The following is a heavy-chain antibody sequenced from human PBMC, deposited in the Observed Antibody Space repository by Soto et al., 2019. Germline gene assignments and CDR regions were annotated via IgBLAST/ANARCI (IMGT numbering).Heavy chain of an antibody. D-gene: IGHD3-3*01. V-gene: IGHV3-73*01. CDR2: IRSKANSYAT. J-gene: IGHJ4*02. Sequence: GGSLRLSCAASGFTFSGSAMHWVRQASGKGLEWVGRIRSKANSYATAYAASVKGRFTISRDDSKNTAYLQMNSLKTEDTAVYYCTRPLYDFWSGYQIDYWGQGTLVNVSS. CDR1: GFTFSGSA. CDR3: TRPLYDFWSGYQIDY.